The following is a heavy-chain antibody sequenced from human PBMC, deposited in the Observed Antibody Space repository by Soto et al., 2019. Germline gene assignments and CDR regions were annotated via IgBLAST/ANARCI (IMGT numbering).Heavy chain of an antibody. Sequence: GASVKVSCTACGGTFSSYTSSWVRQAPGQGLEWMGRIIPILGIANYAQKLQGRVTMTTDTSTSTAYMELRSLRSDDTAVYYCARILVGYCISTSCYGPYYYYYGMDVWGQGTTVTVSS. V-gene: IGHV1-69*02. CDR3: ARILVGYCISTSCYGPYYYYYGMDV. CDR1: GGTFSSYT. CDR2: IIPILGIA. J-gene: IGHJ6*02. D-gene: IGHD2-2*01.